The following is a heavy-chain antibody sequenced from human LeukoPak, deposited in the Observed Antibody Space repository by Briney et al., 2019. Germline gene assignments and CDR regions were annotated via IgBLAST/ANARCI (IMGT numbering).Heavy chain of an antibody. V-gene: IGHV1-2*02. D-gene: IGHD3-10*01. CDR1: GYTFTSYD. CDR2: INPNSGGT. CDR3: ARGFGELFYYFDY. J-gene: IGHJ4*02. Sequence: GASVKVSCKASGYTFTSYDINWVRQATGQGLEWMGWINPNSGGTNYAQKFQGRVTMTRDTSISTAYMELSRLRSDDTAVYYCARGFGELFYYFDYWGQGTLVTVSS.